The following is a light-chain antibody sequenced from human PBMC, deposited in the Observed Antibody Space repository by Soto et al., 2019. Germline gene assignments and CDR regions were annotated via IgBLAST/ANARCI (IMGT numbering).Light chain of an antibody. CDR1: QSISIY. CDR3: QQRSNWPPEIT. V-gene: IGKV3-11*01. J-gene: IGKJ5*01. Sequence: EIVLTQSPATLSLSPEERATLSCMASQSISIYLAWYQQKPGQAPRLLIYDVFNRATGIPARFSGSGSGTDFTLTISSLEPEDFAVYYCQQRSNWPPEITFGQGTRLEI. CDR2: DVF.